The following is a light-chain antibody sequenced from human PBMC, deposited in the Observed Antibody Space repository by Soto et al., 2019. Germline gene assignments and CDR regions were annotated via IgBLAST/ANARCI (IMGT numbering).Light chain of an antibody. CDR2: DVS. Sequence: QSALTQPASVSGSPGQSITISCTGTSSDVGGYNYVSWYQQHPGKAPKLMIYDVSNRPSGVSTRFSGSKSGHTASLTISGLQAEDEADYYCSSYTSSSTHYVFGTGTKVTVL. CDR3: SSYTSSSTHYV. CDR1: SSDVGGYNY. J-gene: IGLJ1*01. V-gene: IGLV2-14*01.